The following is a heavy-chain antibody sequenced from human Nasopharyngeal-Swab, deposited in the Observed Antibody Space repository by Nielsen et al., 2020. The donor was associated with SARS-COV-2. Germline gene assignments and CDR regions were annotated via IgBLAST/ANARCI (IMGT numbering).Heavy chain of an antibody. CDR3: ARAGVATVTTWNYYYYYGMDV. Sequence: GESLKISCAASGFTFSDYYMSWIRPAPGKGLEWVSYISSSGSTIYYADSVKGRFTISRDNAKNSLYLQMNSLRAEDTAVYYCARAGVATVTTWNYYYYYGMDVWGQGTTVTVSS. D-gene: IGHD4-17*01. CDR2: ISSSGSTI. J-gene: IGHJ6*02. CDR1: GFTFSDYY. V-gene: IGHV3-11*01.